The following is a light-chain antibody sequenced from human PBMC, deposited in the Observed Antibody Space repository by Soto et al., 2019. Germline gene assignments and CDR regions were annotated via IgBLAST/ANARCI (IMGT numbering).Light chain of an antibody. J-gene: IGKJ1*01. CDR3: QQYGSSPRT. CDR2: GAS. V-gene: IGKV3-20*01. Sequence: EIVLTQSPGTLSLSPEERATLSCRASQSIRSSYLAWYQQKPSQAPRLLIYGASSRATGIPDRFSGSGSGTDFTLTISRLEPEDFAVYYCQQYGSSPRTFGQGTKVDIK. CDR1: QSIRSSY.